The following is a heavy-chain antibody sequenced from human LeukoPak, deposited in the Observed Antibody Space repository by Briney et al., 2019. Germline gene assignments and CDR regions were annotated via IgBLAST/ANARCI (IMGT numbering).Heavy chain of an antibody. CDR1: GGTFSSYT. Sequence: SVKVSCKASGGTFSSYTISWVRQAPGQGLEWMGRIIPILGIANYAQKFQGRVTITEDKSTSTAYMELSSLRSEDTAVYYCARTGYCTNGVCYAHYYYYYMDVWGKGTTVTVSS. J-gene: IGHJ6*03. CDR3: ARTGYCTNGVCYAHYYYYYMDV. V-gene: IGHV1-69*02. CDR2: IIPILGIA. D-gene: IGHD2-8*01.